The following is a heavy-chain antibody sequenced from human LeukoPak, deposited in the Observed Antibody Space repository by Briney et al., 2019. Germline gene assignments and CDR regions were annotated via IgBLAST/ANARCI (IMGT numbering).Heavy chain of an antibody. Sequence: GGSLRLSCAASGFTFSSYAMSWVRQAPGKGLEWVSSISGSAGSTYYADSVKGRFTISRDNSKNTLYLQMNSLRAEDTAVYYCAKGSGAAAVRNWFDPWGQGTLVTVSS. CDR1: GFTFSSYA. J-gene: IGHJ5*02. V-gene: IGHV3-23*01. D-gene: IGHD6-13*01. CDR3: AKGSGAAAVRNWFDP. CDR2: ISGSAGST.